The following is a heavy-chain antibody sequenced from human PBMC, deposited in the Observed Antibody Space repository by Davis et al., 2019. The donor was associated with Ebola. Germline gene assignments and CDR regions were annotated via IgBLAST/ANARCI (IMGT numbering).Heavy chain of an antibody. CDR3: AGDPDDRSGYYAWYFDL. J-gene: IGHJ2*01. Sequence: GESLKISCAASGFTFSSYAMHWVRQAPGKGLEWVAVITYDGSNKYYADSVKGRFTISRDNSKNTLYLKMNSLRAEDTAVYYCAGDPDDRSGYYAWYFDLWGRGTLVTVSS. CDR2: ITYDGSNK. CDR1: GFTFSSYA. V-gene: IGHV3-30*04. D-gene: IGHD3-22*01.